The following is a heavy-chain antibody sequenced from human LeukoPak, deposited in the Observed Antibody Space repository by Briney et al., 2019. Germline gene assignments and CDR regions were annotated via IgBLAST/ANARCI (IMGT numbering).Heavy chain of an antibody. Sequence: GGSLRLSCAASGFNFSSYGMHWVGQAPGKGVEWVAFIRYDGSNKYYADSVKGRFTISRDNSKNTLYLQMNSLRAEDTAVYYCAKGAWWELLSTYFDYWGQGTLVTVSS. CDR2: IRYDGSNK. J-gene: IGHJ4*02. D-gene: IGHD1-26*01. CDR1: GFNFSSYG. CDR3: AKGAWWELLSTYFDY. V-gene: IGHV3-30*02.